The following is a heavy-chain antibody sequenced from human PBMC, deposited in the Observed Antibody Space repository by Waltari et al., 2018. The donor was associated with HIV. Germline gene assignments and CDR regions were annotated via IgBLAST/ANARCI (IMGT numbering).Heavy chain of an antibody. J-gene: IGHJ6*02. Sequence: QVQLVQSGAEVKQPGSSGKVSCKSPGGTFTSYGRSWVRQAPGQGLEWMGRIIPILGITNYAQKFQGRVTITADKSTSTAYMELRSLRSEDTAVYYCARGAAAGNHFYYGMDVWGQGTTVTVSS. D-gene: IGHD6-13*01. CDR1: GGTFTSYG. CDR2: IIPILGIT. V-gene: IGHV1-69*04. CDR3: ARGAAAGNHFYYGMDV.